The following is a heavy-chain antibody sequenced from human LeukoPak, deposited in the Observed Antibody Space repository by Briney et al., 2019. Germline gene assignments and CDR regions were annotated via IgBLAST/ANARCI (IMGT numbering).Heavy chain of an antibody. CDR1: GGSFSGYY. D-gene: IGHD3-22*01. V-gene: IGHV4-34*01. CDR3: ARTGNYYDSSGSDRYHYYMDV. Sequence: PSETLSLTYAVYGGSFSGYYWSWIRQPPGKGLEWIGEINHSGSTNYNPSLKSRVTISVDTSKNQFSLKLSSVTAADTAVYYCARTGNYYDSSGSDRYHYYMDVWGKGTTVTVSS. J-gene: IGHJ6*03. CDR2: INHSGST.